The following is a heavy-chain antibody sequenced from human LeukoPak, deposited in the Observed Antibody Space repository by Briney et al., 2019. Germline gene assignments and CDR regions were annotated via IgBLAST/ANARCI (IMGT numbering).Heavy chain of an antibody. J-gene: IGHJ4*02. CDR1: GFAFSRHW. D-gene: IGHD1-26*01. Sequence: QPGGSLRLSCEASGFAFSRHWMHWVRQAPGKGLVWVCNINGDGSLTGCADSVKGRFTTSRDNAKSTLFLHMTSLRAEDTAVYYCARDEVGAPPIDYWGQGALVTVSS. CDR2: INGDGSLT. CDR3: ARDEVGAPPIDY. V-gene: IGHV3-74*01.